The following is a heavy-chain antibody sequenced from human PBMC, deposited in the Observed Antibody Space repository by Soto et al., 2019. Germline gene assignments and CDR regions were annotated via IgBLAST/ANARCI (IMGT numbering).Heavy chain of an antibody. CDR3: ARDLPVLRYFDLALGAFDI. CDR1: GFTFSSYS. CDR2: ISSSSSYI. V-gene: IGHV3-21*01. D-gene: IGHD3-9*01. J-gene: IGHJ3*02. Sequence: GGSLRLSCAASGFTFSSYSMNWVRQAPGKGLEWVSSISSSSSYIYYADSVKGRFTISRDNAKNSLYLQMNSLRAEDTAVYYCARDLPVLRYFDLALGAFDIWGQGTMVTVSS.